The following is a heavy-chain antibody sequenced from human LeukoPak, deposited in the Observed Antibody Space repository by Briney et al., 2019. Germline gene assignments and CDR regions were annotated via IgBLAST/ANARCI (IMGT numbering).Heavy chain of an antibody. D-gene: IGHD3-10*01. CDR3: AKDLGLRAYHYYGMDV. J-gene: IGHJ6*02. CDR1: GFTFSSYA. CDR2: ISGSGGST. V-gene: IGHV3-23*01. Sequence: GGSLRLSCAASGFTFSSYAMSWVRQAPGKGLEWVSAISGSGGSTYYADSVKGRFTISRDNSKNTLYLQMNNLRAEDTAVYYCAKDLGLRAYHYYGMDVRGQGTTVTVSS.